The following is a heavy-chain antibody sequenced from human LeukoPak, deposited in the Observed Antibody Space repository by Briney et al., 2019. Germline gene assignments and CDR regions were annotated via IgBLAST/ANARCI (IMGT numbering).Heavy chain of an antibody. Sequence: GGSLRLSCSASGFTFSSYAMHWVRQAPGKGLEYVSAISSNGGSTYYADSVKGRFTISRDNSKNTLYLQMSSLRAEDTAVYYCARGAPYYYYGMDVWGQGTTVTVSS. CDR2: ISSNGGST. J-gene: IGHJ6*02. V-gene: IGHV3-64D*06. CDR3: ARGAPYYYYGMDV. CDR1: GFTFSSYA.